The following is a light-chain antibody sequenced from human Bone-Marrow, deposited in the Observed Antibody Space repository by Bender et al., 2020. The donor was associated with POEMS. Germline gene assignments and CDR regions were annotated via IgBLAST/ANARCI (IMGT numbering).Light chain of an antibody. Sequence: SSELTQPPSVSVSPGQTARITCSGDKLGDKYASWYQQKPGQSPILVMYQDNKRPSGIPDRFSVSKAVTSASLAITGLQAEDEADYYCQSYDNNLNTWVFGGGTKLTVL. V-gene: IGLV3-1*01. J-gene: IGLJ3*02. CDR1: KLGDKY. CDR2: QDN. CDR3: QSYDNNLNTWV.